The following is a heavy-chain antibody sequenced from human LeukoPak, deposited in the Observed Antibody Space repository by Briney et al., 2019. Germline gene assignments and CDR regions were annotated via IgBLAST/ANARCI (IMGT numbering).Heavy chain of an antibody. V-gene: IGHV3-48*03. D-gene: IGHD6-13*01. Sequence: GGSLRLSCAASGFTFSNYEMNWVRQAPGKGLEWVSYISSSGSSIYYADSVKGRFTISRDNAKNSLYLQMNSLRAEDMAVYYCARELASYSSSYYFDYWGQGTLVTVSS. CDR3: ARELASYSSSYYFDY. J-gene: IGHJ4*02. CDR1: GFTFSNYE. CDR2: ISSSGSSI.